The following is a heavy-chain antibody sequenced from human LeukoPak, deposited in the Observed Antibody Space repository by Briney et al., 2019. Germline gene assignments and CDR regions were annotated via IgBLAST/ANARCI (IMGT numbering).Heavy chain of an antibody. CDR3: ARLKKRGLLLWFERGAFDI. V-gene: IGHV4-39*01. Sequence: TSETLSLTCTVSGGSISSSSYYWGWIRQPPGKGLEWIGSIYYSGSTYYNPSLKSRVTISVDTSKNQFSLKLSSVTAADTAVYYCARLKKRGLLLWFERGAFDIWGQGTMVTVSS. CDR2: IYYSGST. J-gene: IGHJ3*02. CDR1: GGSISSSSYY. D-gene: IGHD3-10*01.